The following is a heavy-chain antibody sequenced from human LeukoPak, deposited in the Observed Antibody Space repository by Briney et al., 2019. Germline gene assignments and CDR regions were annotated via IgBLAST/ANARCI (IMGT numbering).Heavy chain of an antibody. CDR1: GFTFDDYA. CDR2: ISWDSGSI. Sequence: LGGSLRLSCAASGFTFDDYAMHWVRQAPGKGLERVSGISWDSGSIGYADSVKGRFTISRDNAKNSLYLQMNSLRAEDTALCYCAKGRWAGVAAANFDYWGQGTLVTVSS. J-gene: IGHJ4*02. D-gene: IGHD6-13*01. CDR3: AKGRWAGVAAANFDY. V-gene: IGHV3-9*01.